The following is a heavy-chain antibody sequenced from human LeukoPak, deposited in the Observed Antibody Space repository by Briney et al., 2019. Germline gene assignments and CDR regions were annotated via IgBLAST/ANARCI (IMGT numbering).Heavy chain of an antibody. CDR3: ARDQPLLGSYYGMDV. J-gene: IGHJ6*02. V-gene: IGHV4-59*01. Sequence: PSETLSLTCTVSGGSISSYYWSWIRQPPGKGLEWIGYIYYSGSTNYNPSLKGRVTISVDTSKKQISLKLSSVTAADTAVYYCARDQPLLGSYYGMDVWGQGTTVTVSS. CDR1: GGSISSYY. CDR2: IYYSGST. D-gene: IGHD2-21*02.